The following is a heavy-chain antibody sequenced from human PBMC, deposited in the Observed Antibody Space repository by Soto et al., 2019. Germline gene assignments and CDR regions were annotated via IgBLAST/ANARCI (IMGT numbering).Heavy chain of an antibody. CDR2: IRSKLNNYAT. CDR3: TRQPPYYYDSLY. J-gene: IGHJ4*02. V-gene: IGHV3-73*02. CDR1: GFTFSGSA. D-gene: IGHD3-22*01. Sequence: EVQLVESGGGLVQPGGSLKVSCAASGFTFSGSAMHWVRQASGKGLEWIGRIRSKLNNYATEYSASVRGRFTISRDDSNNTAYLQMNSLKTEDTAVYYCTRQPPYYYDSLYWGQGTLVTVSS.